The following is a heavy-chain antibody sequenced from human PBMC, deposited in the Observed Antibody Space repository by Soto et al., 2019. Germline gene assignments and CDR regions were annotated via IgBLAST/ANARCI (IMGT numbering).Heavy chain of an antibody. J-gene: IGHJ6*02. CDR2: IISIFGTA. CDR1: GGTFSSYA. V-gene: IGHV1-69*13. Sequence: GASVKVSCKASGGTFSSYAISWVRQAPGQGLEWMGGIISIFGTANYAQKFQGRVTITADESTSTAYMELSSLRSEDTAVYYCAADLPPPPHDYGDHVGGYYYGMDVWGQGTTVTVSS. CDR3: AADLPPPPHDYGDHVGGYYYGMDV. D-gene: IGHD4-17*01.